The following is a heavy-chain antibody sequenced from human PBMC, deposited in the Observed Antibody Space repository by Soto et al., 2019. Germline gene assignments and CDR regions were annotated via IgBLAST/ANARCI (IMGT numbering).Heavy chain of an antibody. CDR2: ISGSGGST. Sequence: GGSLRLSCAASGFTFSSCAMSWVRQAPGKGLEWVSAISGSGGSTYYADSVKGRFTISRDNSKNTLYLQMNSLRAEDTAVYYCAKAITSPEFQYYYYYMDVWGKGTTVTVSS. J-gene: IGHJ6*03. CDR1: GFTFSSCA. V-gene: IGHV3-23*01. D-gene: IGHD3-10*01. CDR3: AKAITSPEFQYYYYYMDV.